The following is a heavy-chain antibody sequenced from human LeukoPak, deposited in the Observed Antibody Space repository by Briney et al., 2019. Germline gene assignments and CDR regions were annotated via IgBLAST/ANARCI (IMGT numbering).Heavy chain of an antibody. CDR2: IYHSGST. J-gene: IGHJ6*03. D-gene: IGHD5-12*01. Sequence: SETLSLTCTVSGYSIGSGYYWGWIRQPPGKGLEWIGSIYHSGSTYYNPSLKSRVTISVDTSKNQFSLKLSSVTAADTAVYYCARDDSGYDLYYYYYYMDVWGKGTTVTVSS. CDR3: ARDDSGYDLYYYYYYMDV. CDR1: GYSIGSGYY. V-gene: IGHV4-38-2*02.